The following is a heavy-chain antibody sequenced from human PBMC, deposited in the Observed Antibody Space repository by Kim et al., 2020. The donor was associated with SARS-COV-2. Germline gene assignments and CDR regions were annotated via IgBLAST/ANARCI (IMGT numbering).Heavy chain of an antibody. CDR1: GFTFSSYD. D-gene: IGHD1-20*01. V-gene: IGHV3-13*04. Sequence: GGSLRLSCAASGFTFSSYDMHWVRQGTEKGLEWVSSIGTKADTYYPDSVKDRFTISRENAKDSFYLQMNSLRAEDTAVYYCGRGPIEEGIRATKGYFDLWGRGTVVTVSS. CDR2: IGTKADT. CDR3: GRGPIEEGIRATKGYFDL. J-gene: IGHJ2*01.